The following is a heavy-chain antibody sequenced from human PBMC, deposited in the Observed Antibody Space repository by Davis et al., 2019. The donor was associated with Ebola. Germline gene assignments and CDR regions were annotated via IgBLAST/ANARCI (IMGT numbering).Heavy chain of an antibody. CDR2: ISSNGGST. D-gene: IGHD2-21*01. Sequence: GESLKISCAASGFTFSSYAMHWVRQAPGKGLEYVSAISSNGGSTYYADSVKGRFTISRDNSKNTLYLQMGSLRAEDMAVYSCARAGGAYCGSDCYDYWGQGTLVTVSS. V-gene: IGHV3-64*02. CDR1: GFTFSSYA. J-gene: IGHJ4*02. CDR3: ARAGGAYCGSDCYDY.